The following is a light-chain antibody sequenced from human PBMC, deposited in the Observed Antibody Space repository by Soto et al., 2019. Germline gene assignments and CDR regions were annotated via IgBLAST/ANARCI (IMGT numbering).Light chain of an antibody. J-gene: IGKJ2*01. Sequence: DIQMTQSPSTLSASVGDRVTITCRASQRISSWLAWYQQKPGKAPNLLIYDASSLESGVPSRFSGSGSGTEFTLTISSLQPDDFATYYCQQYNSYSPYTFGQGTKLEIK. CDR2: DAS. CDR1: QRISSW. CDR3: QQYNSYSPYT. V-gene: IGKV1-5*01.